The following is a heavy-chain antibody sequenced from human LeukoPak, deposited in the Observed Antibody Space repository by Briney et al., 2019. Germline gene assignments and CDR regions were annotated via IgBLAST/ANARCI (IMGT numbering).Heavy chain of an antibody. Sequence: SETLSLTCTVSVGSISSYYWTWIRQPAGKGLEWIGRIYTSGSTNYNPSLKSRVTMSVGTSKNQFSLKVNSVTAADTAVYYCARDQGGEDYGNAFDSWGQRTMVTVSS. CDR1: VGSISSYY. CDR2: IYTSGST. D-gene: IGHD4-17*01. CDR3: ARDQGGEDYGNAFDS. V-gene: IGHV4-4*07. J-gene: IGHJ3*02.